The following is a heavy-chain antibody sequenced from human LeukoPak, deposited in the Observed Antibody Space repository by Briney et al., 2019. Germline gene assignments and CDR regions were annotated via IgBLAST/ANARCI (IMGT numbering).Heavy chain of an antibody. CDR1: GGSFSGYY. CDR3: ARHAPDSWELLGTFDY. D-gene: IGHD1-26*01. V-gene: IGHV4-34*01. CDR2: INHSGST. J-gene: IGHJ4*02. Sequence: SETLSLTCAVYGGSFSGYYWSWIRQPPGKGLEWIGEINHSGSTNYNPSLKSRVTISVDTSKNQFSLKLSSVTAADTAVYYCARHAPDSWELLGTFDYWGQGTLVTVSS.